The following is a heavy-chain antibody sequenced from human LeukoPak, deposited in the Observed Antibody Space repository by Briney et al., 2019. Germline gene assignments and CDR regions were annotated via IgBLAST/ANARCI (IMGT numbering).Heavy chain of an antibody. Sequence: SETLSLTCTVSGGSISSSSYYWGWIRQPPGKGLEWIGSIYYSGSTYYNPSLKSRVTISVDTSKNQFSLKLSSVTAADTAVYYCARDRFKQPDYFDYWGQGTLVTVSS. CDR1: GGSISSSSYY. D-gene: IGHD6-13*01. CDR3: ARDRFKQPDYFDY. CDR2: IYYSGST. J-gene: IGHJ4*02. V-gene: IGHV4-39*02.